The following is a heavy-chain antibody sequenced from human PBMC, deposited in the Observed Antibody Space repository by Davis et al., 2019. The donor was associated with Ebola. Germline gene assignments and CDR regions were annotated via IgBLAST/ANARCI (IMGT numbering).Heavy chain of an antibody. CDR3: AREDSSGCVDY. V-gene: IGHV4-61*01. J-gene: IGHJ4*02. CDR2: IYYSGST. CDR1: GGSVSSGSYY. Sequence: PSETLSLTCTVSGGSVSSGSYYWSWVRQAPGKGLEWIGYIYYSGSTNYNPSLKSRVTISVDTSKNQFSLKLSSVTAADTAVYYCAREDSSGCVDYWGQGTLVTVSS. D-gene: IGHD6-19*01.